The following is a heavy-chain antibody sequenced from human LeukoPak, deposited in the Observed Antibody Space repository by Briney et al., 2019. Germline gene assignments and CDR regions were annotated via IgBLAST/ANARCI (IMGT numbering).Heavy chain of an antibody. Sequence: ASVKVSCKASGYTFTSYGISWVRQALGQGLEWMGWISAYNGNTNYAQKLQGRVTMTTDTSTSTAYMELRSLRSDDTAVYYCAREIYGDYYFDYWGQGTLVTVSS. CDR2: ISAYNGNT. J-gene: IGHJ4*02. D-gene: IGHD4-17*01. CDR3: AREIYGDYYFDY. V-gene: IGHV1-18*01. CDR1: GYTFTSYG.